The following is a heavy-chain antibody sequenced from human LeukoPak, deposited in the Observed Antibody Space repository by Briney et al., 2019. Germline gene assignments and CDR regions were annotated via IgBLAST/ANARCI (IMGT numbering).Heavy chain of an antibody. D-gene: IGHD2-21*02. V-gene: IGHV4-4*07. CDR2: IYTSGST. CDR1: RGSISSYH. Sequence: PSETLSDTCTVFRGSISSYHWNWIRQPAGKGLEWIGRIYTSGSTTCNPSLKSRVTISVDKSKNQFSLKLRSVTAADTAVYYCAREGDYYFDYWGQGTLVTVSS. J-gene: IGHJ4*02. CDR3: AREGDYYFDY.